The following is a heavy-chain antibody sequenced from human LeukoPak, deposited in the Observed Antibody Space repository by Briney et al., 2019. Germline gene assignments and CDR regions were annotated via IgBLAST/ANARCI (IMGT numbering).Heavy chain of an antibody. Sequence: PSETLSLTCTVSGGSISSHYWSWIREPPRKGLEWIGYIYYSGSTNYNPSLKSRVTISVDTSKNQFSLKLSSVTAADTAVYYCARNNQAAEDYFDYWGQGTLVTVSS. V-gene: IGHV4-59*11. CDR2: IYYSGST. D-gene: IGHD1-14*01. CDR1: GGSISSHY. CDR3: ARNNQAAEDYFDY. J-gene: IGHJ4*02.